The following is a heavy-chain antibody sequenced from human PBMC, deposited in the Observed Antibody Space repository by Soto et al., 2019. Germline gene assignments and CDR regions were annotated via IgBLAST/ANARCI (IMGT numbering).Heavy chain of an antibody. CDR2: ISGSGDYT. D-gene: IGHD6-6*01. V-gene: IGHV3-23*01. Sequence: EVQLLESGGGLVQPGGSLRLSCAASGFIFRNYAMSWVRQAPGNGLEWVSAISGSGDYTYYADSVKGRFTISRDTSKKTLYLQMHSLRAEDTALYYCAKTMGYSSSPLDYWGQGALVTVSS. J-gene: IGHJ4*02. CDR3: AKTMGYSSSPLDY. CDR1: GFIFRNYA.